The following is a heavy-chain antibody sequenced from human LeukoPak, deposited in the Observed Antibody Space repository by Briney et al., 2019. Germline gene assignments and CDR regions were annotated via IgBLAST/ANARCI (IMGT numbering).Heavy chain of an antibody. Sequence: GGSLRLSCAASGFTFSSYAMSWVRQAPGKGLEWVSAITGSGGSTYYADSVKGRFTISRDNSKNTLYLQMNSLRAEDTAVYYCAKDLGATGAFGIWGQGTMVTVSS. V-gene: IGHV3-23*01. J-gene: IGHJ3*02. CDR3: AKDLGATGAFGI. D-gene: IGHD1-26*01. CDR1: GFTFSSYA. CDR2: ITGSGGST.